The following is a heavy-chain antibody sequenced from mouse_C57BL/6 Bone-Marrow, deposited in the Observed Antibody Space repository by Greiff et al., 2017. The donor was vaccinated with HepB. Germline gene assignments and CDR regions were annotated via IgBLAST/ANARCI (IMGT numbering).Heavy chain of an antibody. D-gene: IGHD1-1*01. CDR1: GFNIKDYY. CDR2: IDPEDGDT. Sequence: VQLQQSGAELVRPGASVKLSCTASGFNIKDYYMHWVKQRPEQGLEWIGSIDPEDGDTEYAPKFQGKATMTADTSSNTAYLPLSSLTSEDTAVYYSTPLLLPPFAYWGQGTLVTVSA. J-gene: IGHJ3*01. V-gene: IGHV14-1*01. CDR3: TPLLLPPFAY.